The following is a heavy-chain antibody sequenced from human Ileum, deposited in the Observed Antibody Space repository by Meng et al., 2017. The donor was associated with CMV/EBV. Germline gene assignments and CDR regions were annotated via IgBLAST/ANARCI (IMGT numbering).Heavy chain of an antibody. J-gene: IGHJ4*02. CDR3: ARDYDRSLDFDY. Sequence: GESLKISCTASGFTFSTYWMSWVRQTPAKGLGWLAQIKDDGNEKYYVDSVRGRFTISRDNAKNSLYLQMNSLRAEDTAVYYCARDYDRSLDFDYWGQGTRVTVSS. D-gene: IGHD3-9*01. V-gene: IGHV3-7*01. CDR1: GFTFSTYW. CDR2: IKDDGNEK.